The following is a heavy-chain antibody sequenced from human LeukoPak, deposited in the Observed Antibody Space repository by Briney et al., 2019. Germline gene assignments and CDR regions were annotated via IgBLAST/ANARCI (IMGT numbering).Heavy chain of an antibody. Sequence: GSLRLSCAASGFTFSSYWMSWVRQAPGKGLEWVANIKQDGSEKYYVDSVKGRFTISRDNAKNSLYLQMNSLRAEDTAVYYCARDFHYYDSSGYYSSFDYWGQGTLVTVSS. CDR3: ARDFHYYDSSGYYSSFDY. D-gene: IGHD3-22*01. V-gene: IGHV3-7*01. CDR2: IKQDGSEK. CDR1: GFTFSSYW. J-gene: IGHJ4*02.